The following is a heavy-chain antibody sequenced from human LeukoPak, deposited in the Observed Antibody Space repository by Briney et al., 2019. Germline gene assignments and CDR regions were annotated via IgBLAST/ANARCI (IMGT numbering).Heavy chain of an antibody. D-gene: IGHD3-22*01. CDR2: IIPIFGTA. CDR3: ARDVDYYDSSGYYKTSDY. J-gene: IGHJ4*02. V-gene: IGHV1-69*13. CDR1: GGTFSSYA. Sequence: SVKVSCQASGGTFSSYAISWVRQAPGQGLEWMGGIIPIFGTANYAQKFQGRVTITADESTSTAYMELSSLRSEDTAVYYCARDVDYYDSSGYYKTSDYWGQGTLVTVSS.